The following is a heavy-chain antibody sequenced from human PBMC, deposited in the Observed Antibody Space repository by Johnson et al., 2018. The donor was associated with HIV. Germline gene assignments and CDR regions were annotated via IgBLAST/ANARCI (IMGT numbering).Heavy chain of an antibody. J-gene: IGHJ3*02. Sequence: VQLVESGGGVVQPGGSLRLSCAASGFTFDDYAMHWVRQAPGQGLEWVSGINWSSGNIDYADSVKGRFTISRDNSKNTLYLQMNSLRAEDTAVYYCAKANVSGSYWAFDIWGHGTKVTVSS. V-gene: IGHV3-9*01. CDR1: GFTFDDYA. D-gene: IGHD3-10*01. CDR2: INWSSGNI. CDR3: AKANVSGSYWAFDI.